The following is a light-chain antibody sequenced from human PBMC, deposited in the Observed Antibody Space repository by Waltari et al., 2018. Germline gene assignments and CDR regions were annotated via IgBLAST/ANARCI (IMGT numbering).Light chain of an antibody. CDR2: DVS. CDR1: SSDIGCYFY. V-gene: IGLV2-14*03. CDR3: SSYTTGVI. J-gene: IGLJ2*01. Sequence: QSALTQPASVSGSPGPSIIISCTGISSDIGCYFYVSWYQQPPGKAPKVIMFDVSNRPSGVSNRFSGSKSGNTASLTISGLQAEDEADYYCSSYTTGVIFGGGTRLTVL.